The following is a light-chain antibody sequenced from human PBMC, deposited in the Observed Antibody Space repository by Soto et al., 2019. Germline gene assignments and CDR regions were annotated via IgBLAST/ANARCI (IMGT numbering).Light chain of an antibody. CDR3: QQRYNSPPVT. V-gene: IGKV1-39*01. CDR1: QNIFSS. J-gene: IGKJ5*01. CDR2: AAS. Sequence: DIQITQAPSSLAASVGDRVTITCRAGQNIFSSLNWYQQKPGKAPPLLLYAASSLQSGVPSRFSGSGSGTDFTLTITSLQPEDFATYYCQQRYNSPPVTFGQGTRLEIK.